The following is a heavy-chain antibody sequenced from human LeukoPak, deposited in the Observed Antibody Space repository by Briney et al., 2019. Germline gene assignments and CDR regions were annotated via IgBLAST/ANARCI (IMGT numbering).Heavy chain of an antibody. D-gene: IGHD6-19*01. V-gene: IGHV4-59*01. CDR2: IYYSGST. Sequence: SETLSPTCTVSGGSISSYYWSWIRQPPGKGLEWIGYIYYSGSTNYNPSLKSRVTISVDTSKNQFSLKLSSVTAADTAVYYCARDRSSGWSAGFDPWGQGTLVTVSS. CDR3: ARDRSSGWSAGFDP. J-gene: IGHJ5*02. CDR1: GGSISSYY.